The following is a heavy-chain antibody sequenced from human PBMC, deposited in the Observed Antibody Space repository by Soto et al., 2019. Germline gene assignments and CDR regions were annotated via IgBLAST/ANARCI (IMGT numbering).Heavy chain of an antibody. V-gene: IGHV1-3*04. J-gene: IGHJ3*02. CDR2: INTGTDNT. CDR1: GYTFTDYA. Sequence: QVQLVQSGAEIKKPGASVKVSCKASGYTFTDYAIHWVRQAPGQRLEWMGWINTGTDNTKYSQKFQGRVTITRDTSASTAYMELSSLRSEDTAVYYCARDCGYSYGLHAFDIWGQGTMVTVSS. CDR3: ARDCGYSYGLHAFDI. D-gene: IGHD5-18*01.